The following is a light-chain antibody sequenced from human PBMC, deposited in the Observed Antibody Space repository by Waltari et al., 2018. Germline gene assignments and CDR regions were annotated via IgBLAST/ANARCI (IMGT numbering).Light chain of an antibody. Sequence: QSALTQPRSASWSGGQAGTISCTGTSSDVCGYNYVSWYQQHPAQAPKLIIYDVTTRPSGVPDRFSGSKSGNTASLTIFELQAEDEDDYYCCSYVSTSVLFGGGTKLTVL. CDR3: CSYVSTSVL. CDR2: DVT. CDR1: SSDVCGYNY. V-gene: IGLV2-11*01. J-gene: IGLJ2*01.